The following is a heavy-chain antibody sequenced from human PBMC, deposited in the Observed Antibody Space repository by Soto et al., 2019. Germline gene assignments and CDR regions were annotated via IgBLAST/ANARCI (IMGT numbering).Heavy chain of an antibody. V-gene: IGHV6-1*01. J-gene: IGHJ4*01. Sequence: QVQLQQSGPGLVKPSQTLSLTCAITGDSVSSNSAGWSWVRQSPSRGLEWMGRTYYRSKWYYEYAVSVRGRITINPDTSKNQYSLQLNSVTPEDTAVYFCARGEQYSGRIFHYWGQGTLVTVSS. CDR3: ARGEQYSGRIFHY. D-gene: IGHD1-26*01. CDR2: TYYRSKWYY. CDR1: GDSVSSNSAG.